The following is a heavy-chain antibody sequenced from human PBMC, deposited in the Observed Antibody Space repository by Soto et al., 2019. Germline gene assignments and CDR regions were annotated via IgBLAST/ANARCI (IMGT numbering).Heavy chain of an antibody. V-gene: IGHV3-53*01. CDR2: IYGDGTT. J-gene: IGHJ4*02. Sequence: EVQLVESGGGLIQPGGSLRLSYAASGITISRNYMSWVRQAPGKGLEWVSVIYGDGTTYYADSVKGRFTISRDNSKSTLYLQMNSLRADDTAVYYCARARDGYNFLYEPTWGQGTLVTVSS. D-gene: IGHD5-12*01. CDR3: ARARDGYNFLYEPT. CDR1: GITISRNY.